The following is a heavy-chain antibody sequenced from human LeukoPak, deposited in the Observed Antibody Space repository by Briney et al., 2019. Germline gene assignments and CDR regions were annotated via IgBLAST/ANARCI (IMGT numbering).Heavy chain of an antibody. D-gene: IGHD6-19*01. Sequence: GGSLRLSCAASGFTFSENYMSWIRQAPGTGLEWVADISSTADIVSYADFVLGRFTISRDNGDDSLSLQLNSLRAEDTAVYYCARETVAGTFDYWSQGTLVTVSS. J-gene: IGHJ4*02. CDR3: ARETVAGTFDY. V-gene: IGHV3-11*01. CDR2: ISSTADIV. CDR1: GFTFSENY.